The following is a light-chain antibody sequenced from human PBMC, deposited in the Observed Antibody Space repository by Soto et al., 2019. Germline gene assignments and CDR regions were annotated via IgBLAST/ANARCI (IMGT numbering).Light chain of an antibody. CDR2: DSS. CDR3: QQRSNWPLT. V-gene: IGKV3-11*01. J-gene: IGKJ4*01. Sequence: VLTQSPATLSLSPGERATLSCRASQAVSSFLAWYQQKPGQAPRLLIHDSSDRATGIPARFSGSGSGTDFTLTISSLGPEDVAVYYCQQRSNWPLTFGGGTGVEI. CDR1: QAVSSF.